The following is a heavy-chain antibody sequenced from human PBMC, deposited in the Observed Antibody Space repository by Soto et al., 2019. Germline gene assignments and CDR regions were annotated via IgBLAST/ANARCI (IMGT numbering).Heavy chain of an antibody. CDR1: SGSISNDNW. D-gene: IGHD2-15*01. Sequence: PSETLSLTCAVSSGSISNDNWWSWVRQPPGKGLEWIGEIHHSGSTEYNPSLKSRVTISVDTSKNQFSLNLTSVTAADTAVYYCAVTPRYCSGGSCYPAHALDIWGQGTMVTVSS. CDR2: IHHSGST. J-gene: IGHJ3*02. CDR3: AVTPRYCSGGSCYPAHALDI. V-gene: IGHV4-4*02.